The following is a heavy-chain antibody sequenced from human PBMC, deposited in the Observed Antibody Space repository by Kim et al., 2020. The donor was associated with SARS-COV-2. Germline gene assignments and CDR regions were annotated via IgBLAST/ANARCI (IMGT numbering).Heavy chain of an antibody. CDR2: ISYDGSNK. D-gene: IGHD6-19*01. V-gene: IGHV3-30*18. Sequence: GGSLRLSCAASGFTFSSYGMHWVRQAPGKGLEWVAVISYDGSNKYYADSVKGRFTISRDNSKNTLYLQMNSLRAEDTAVYYCAKGAAQWDSSGLAYWYFDLWGRGTLVTVSS. J-gene: IGHJ2*01. CDR3: AKGAAQWDSSGLAYWYFDL. CDR1: GFTFSSYG.